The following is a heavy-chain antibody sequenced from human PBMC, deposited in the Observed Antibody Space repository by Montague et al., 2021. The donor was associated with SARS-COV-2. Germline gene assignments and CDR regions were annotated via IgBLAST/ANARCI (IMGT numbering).Heavy chain of an antibody. CDR2: IYYSGST. D-gene: IGHD3-22*01. J-gene: IGHJ3*02. Sequence: SETLSLTCTVSGGSISSYYWSWIRQPPGKGLEWIGCIYYSGSTYYNPSLKSRVTISVDTSKNQFSLKLSSVTAADTAVYYCARAATITMIVVVIDAFDIWGQGTMVTVSS. CDR1: GGSISSYY. V-gene: IGHV4-59*12. CDR3: ARAATITMIVVVIDAFDI.